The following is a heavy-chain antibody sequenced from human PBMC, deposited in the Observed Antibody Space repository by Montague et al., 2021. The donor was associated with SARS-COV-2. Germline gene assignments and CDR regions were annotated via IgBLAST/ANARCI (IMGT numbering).Heavy chain of an antibody. Sequence: TLSLTCTVSGGSISSGSYYWSWIRQPAGKGLEWIGRIYTCGSTNYNPSLKSRVTISVDTSKNQFSLKLSSVTAADTAVYYCARVSRGTIFGVVIRPYYYMDVWGKGTTVTVSS. V-gene: IGHV4-61*02. D-gene: IGHD3-3*01. CDR1: GGSISSGSYY. CDR2: IYTCGST. J-gene: IGHJ6*03. CDR3: ARVSRGTIFGVVIRPYYYMDV.